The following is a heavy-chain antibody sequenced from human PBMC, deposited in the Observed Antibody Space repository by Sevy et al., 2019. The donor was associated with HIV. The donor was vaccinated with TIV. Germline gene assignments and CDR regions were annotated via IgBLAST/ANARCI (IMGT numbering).Heavy chain of an antibody. J-gene: IGHJ4*03. CDR3: ARYSGSSEKYYFDY. CDR2: IYYSGST. D-gene: IGHD3-10*01. CDR1: GGSISSSSYY. Sequence: SETLSLTCTVSGGSISSSSYYWGWIRQPPGKGLEWIGSIYYSGSTYYNPSLKSRVTISVDTSKNQFSLKLSSVTAADTAVYYCARYSGSSEKYYFDYWGQGTTVTVSS. V-gene: IGHV4-39*01.